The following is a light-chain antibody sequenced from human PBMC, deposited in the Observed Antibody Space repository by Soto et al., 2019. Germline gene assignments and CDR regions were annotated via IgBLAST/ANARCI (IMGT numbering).Light chain of an antibody. Sequence: IQMTQSPSSLSASVGDRVTFTCRASQSISTYLNWYEQKPGKAPNLLIYGASNLQGGVPSRFSGSGSGTDFTLSISSLQPEDFATYYCQQSYTAPSITFGQGTRLEI. CDR1: QSISTY. J-gene: IGKJ5*01. CDR3: QQSYTAPSIT. CDR2: GAS. V-gene: IGKV1-39*01.